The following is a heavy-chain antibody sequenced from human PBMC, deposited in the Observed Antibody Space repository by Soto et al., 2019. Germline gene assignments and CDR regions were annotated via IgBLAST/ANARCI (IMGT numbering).Heavy chain of an antibody. Sequence: SETLSLTCAFYGGYFSGYYWSWIRQPPGKGLEWIGEINHSGSTNYNPSLKSRVTISVDTSKNQFSLKLSSVTAADTAVYYCARGLRYSGSWRYYYYGMDVWGQGTTVTVSS. CDR1: GGYFSGYY. CDR2: INHSGST. CDR3: ARGLRYSGSWRYYYYGMDV. J-gene: IGHJ6*02. D-gene: IGHD6-13*01. V-gene: IGHV4-34*01.